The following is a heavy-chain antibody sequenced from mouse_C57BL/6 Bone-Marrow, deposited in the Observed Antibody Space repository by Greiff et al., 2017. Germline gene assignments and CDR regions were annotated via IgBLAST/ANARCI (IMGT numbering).Heavy chain of an antibody. CDR1: GYSFTSYY. V-gene: IGHV1-66*01. CDR3: ARSEGWGYFDY. CDR2: IYPGRGNT. D-gene: IGHD3-3*01. J-gene: IGHJ2*01. Sequence: VQLKQSGPELVKPGASVKISCKASGYSFTSYYIHWVKQRPGQGLEWIGWIYPGRGNTKYNEKFKGKATLTADTSSSTAYMQLSSLTSEDSAVYYCARSEGWGYFDYWGQGTTLTVSS.